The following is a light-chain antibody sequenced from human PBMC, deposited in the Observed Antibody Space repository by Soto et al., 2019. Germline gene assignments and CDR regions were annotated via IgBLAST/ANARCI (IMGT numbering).Light chain of an antibody. V-gene: IGKV3-15*01. CDR1: QSVGSD. CDR3: QQRSNWLWT. CDR2: GTF. Sequence: ETVMTQSPATLSVSPGERATLSCRASQSVGSDLAWYQQRPGQAPRLLIFGTFTRATSIPARFTGSGSGTEFTLTITRLEPEDFALYYCQQRSNWLWTFGQGTKVDIK. J-gene: IGKJ1*01.